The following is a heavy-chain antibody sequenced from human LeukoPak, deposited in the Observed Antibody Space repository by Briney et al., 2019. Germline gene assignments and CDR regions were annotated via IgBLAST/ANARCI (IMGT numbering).Heavy chain of an antibody. D-gene: IGHD6-13*01. CDR3: ATYSSSWYCFDY. J-gene: IGHJ4*02. CDR2: ISGSGGST. Sequence: GGSLRLSCAASGFNFSSYAMSWVRQAPGKGLEWVSAISGSGGSTYYADSVKGRFTISRDNSKNTLYLQMNSLRAEDTAVYYCATYSSSWYCFDYWGQGTLVTVSS. V-gene: IGHV3-23*01. CDR1: GFNFSSYA.